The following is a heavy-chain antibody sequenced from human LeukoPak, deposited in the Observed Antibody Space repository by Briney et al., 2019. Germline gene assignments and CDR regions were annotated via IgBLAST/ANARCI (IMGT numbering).Heavy chain of an antibody. Sequence: GGSLRLSCAASGFTFSTYSMNWVRQAPGKGLEWVSSISTSSSYIYYADSVKGRFTISRDNSKNTLYLQMNSLRAEDTAVYYCAKASAMIVVVSKHFDYWGQGTLVTVSS. D-gene: IGHD3-22*01. CDR3: AKASAMIVVVSKHFDY. CDR1: GFTFSTYS. CDR2: ISTSSSYI. V-gene: IGHV3-21*04. J-gene: IGHJ4*02.